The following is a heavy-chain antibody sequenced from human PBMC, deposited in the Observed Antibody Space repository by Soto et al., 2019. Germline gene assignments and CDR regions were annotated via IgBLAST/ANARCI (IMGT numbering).Heavy chain of an antibody. D-gene: IGHD4-17*01. J-gene: IGHJ3*02. CDR1: GGSISSGGYY. CDR3: ARSYGDYRPSAAFDI. V-gene: IGHV4-31*03. Sequence: QVQLQESGPGLVKPSQTLSLTCTFSGGSISSGGYYWSWIRQHPGKGLEWIGYIYYSGSTYYNPYRTSRVTISVDTSKNQCSLKLSSVTAADTAVYYCARSYGDYRPSAAFDIWGQGTMVTVSS. CDR2: IYYSGST.